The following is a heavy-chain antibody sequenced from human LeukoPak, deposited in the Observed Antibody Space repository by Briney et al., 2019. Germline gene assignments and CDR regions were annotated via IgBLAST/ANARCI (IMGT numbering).Heavy chain of an antibody. J-gene: IGHJ4*02. V-gene: IGHV4-4*02. CDR2: ISHTGST. CDR1: GDSISNSFW. Sequence: SETLSLTCTVSGDSISNSFWWSWVRQPPGKGLDWIGEISHTGSTKYNPSLKNRVTISRDSSKNQFSLRLNSVTAADTATYYCTRSAGWWSLDYWGQGALVTVSS. D-gene: IGHD2-8*02. CDR3: TRSAGWWSLDY.